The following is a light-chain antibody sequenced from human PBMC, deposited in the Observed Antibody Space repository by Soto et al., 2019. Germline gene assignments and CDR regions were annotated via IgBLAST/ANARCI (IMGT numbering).Light chain of an antibody. V-gene: IGKV3-20*01. J-gene: IGKJ4*01. CDR1: QSVSGSY. Sequence: EIVLTRSPGTLSLSPGERATLSCRASQSVSGSYLAWYQQKPGQAPRLXIYGASSRATGIPDRFSGSGSGTDFTLTISRLEPEDFAVYYCQQYGSSPLTFGRGTKVDIK. CDR3: QQYGSSPLT. CDR2: GAS.